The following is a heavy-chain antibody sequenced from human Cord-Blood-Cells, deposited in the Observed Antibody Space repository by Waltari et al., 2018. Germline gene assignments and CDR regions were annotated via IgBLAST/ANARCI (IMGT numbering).Heavy chain of an antibody. V-gene: IGHV3-33*01. J-gene: IGHJ5*02. CDR2: IWYDGSNK. D-gene: IGHD3-10*01. CDR3: ARDVFSMVENWFDP. CDR1: GVTFSSYR. Sequence: QVQLVESGGGVVQPGRSLRLPCAASGVTFSSYRMHCVRPAPGKGLEWVAVIWYDGSNKYYADSVKGRFTISRNNSKNTLYLQMNSLRAEDTAVYYCARDVFSMVENWFDPWGQGTLVTVSS.